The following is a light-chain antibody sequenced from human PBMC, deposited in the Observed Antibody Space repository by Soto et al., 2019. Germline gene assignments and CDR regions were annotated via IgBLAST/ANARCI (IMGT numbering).Light chain of an antibody. V-gene: IGKV3-15*01. Sequence: EIGMTQSPATLSVSPGDRATLSCRASQSVRSNLAWYQQNPGQAPRLLIYGASTRATGIPARFSGSGSGTEFTLTISSLQSEDFALYYCQQYNNWPRTFGQGTKLEIK. CDR2: GAS. J-gene: IGKJ2*01. CDR3: QQYNNWPRT. CDR1: QSVRSN.